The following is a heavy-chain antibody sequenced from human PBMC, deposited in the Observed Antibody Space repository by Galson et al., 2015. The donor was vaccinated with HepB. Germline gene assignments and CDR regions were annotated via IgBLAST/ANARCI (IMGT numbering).Heavy chain of an antibody. Sequence: CAISGDSVSSNSAAWNWIRQSPSRGLEWLGRTYYRSKWYNDYAVSVKSRITINPDTSKNQFSLQLNSVTPEDTAVYYCARDPLIAAAGDGAFDIWGQGTMVTVSS. CDR1: GDSVSSNSAA. V-gene: IGHV6-1*01. CDR3: ARDPLIAAAGDGAFDI. CDR2: TYYRSKWYN. J-gene: IGHJ3*02. D-gene: IGHD6-13*01.